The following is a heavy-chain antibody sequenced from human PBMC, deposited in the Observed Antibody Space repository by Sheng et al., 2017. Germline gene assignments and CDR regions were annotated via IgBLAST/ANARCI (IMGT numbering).Heavy chain of an antibody. CDR3: ANQCALVVPRTT. Sequence: QVEQVESGGGVVRPGKSLRLSCEPSGFTFSTYGMHWIRHVPGKGLEWVAFISADESHKSYADSVRGRFTVSRDNSKNXVHLQMDRLRVEDTAIYYCANQCALVVPRTTWGQG. CDR2: ISADESHK. D-gene: IGHD4-17*01. CDR1: GFTFSTYG. V-gene: IGHV3-30*18. J-gene: IGHJ4*02.